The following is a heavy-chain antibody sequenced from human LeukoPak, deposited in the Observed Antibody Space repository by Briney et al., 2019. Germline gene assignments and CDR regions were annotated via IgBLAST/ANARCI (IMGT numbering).Heavy chain of an antibody. J-gene: IGHJ4*02. Sequence: HPGRSLRLSCAASGFTFSRYGIHWVRQAPGKGLEWVAVIWYDGSKDYYADSVKGRFTISRDNSKNTVYLQMNSLRAEDTAVYYCARDVAARPGLDYWGQGTLVTVSS. V-gene: IGHV3-33*01. CDR2: IWYDGSKD. CDR1: GFTFSRYG. D-gene: IGHD6-6*01. CDR3: ARDVAARPGLDY.